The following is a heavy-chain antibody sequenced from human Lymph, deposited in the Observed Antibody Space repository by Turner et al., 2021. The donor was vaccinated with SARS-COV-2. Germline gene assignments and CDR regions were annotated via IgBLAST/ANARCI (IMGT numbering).Heavy chain of an antibody. J-gene: IGHJ6*02. V-gene: IGHV3-48*02. CDR3: ARDRGGYGAYYYGMDV. Sequence: EVQLVESGGGLVQPGGSLGLSCAASGFTFSSYSMNWVRQAPGKGLEWVSYISISSSTIYYADSVKGRFTISRDNAKNSLYLQMNSLRDEDTAVYYCARDRGGYGAYYYGMDVWGQGTTVTVSS. CDR2: ISISSSTI. D-gene: IGHD2-15*01. CDR1: GFTFSSYS.